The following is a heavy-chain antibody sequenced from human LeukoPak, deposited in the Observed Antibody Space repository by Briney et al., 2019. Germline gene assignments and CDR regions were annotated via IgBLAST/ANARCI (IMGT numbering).Heavy chain of an antibody. V-gene: IGHV3-21*01. CDR1: GFTFSTFI. CDR3: ARGHYDTSGYSNYFDY. J-gene: IGHJ4*02. D-gene: IGHD3-22*01. Sequence: GGSLRLFCAASGFTFSTFIMTWVRQARGKGLEWVSSISGSSDYIYYADSVRGRFTISRDSAKNSLYLQMNSLRAEDTAVYYCARGHYDTSGYSNYFDYWGQETLVTVSS. CDR2: ISGSSDYI.